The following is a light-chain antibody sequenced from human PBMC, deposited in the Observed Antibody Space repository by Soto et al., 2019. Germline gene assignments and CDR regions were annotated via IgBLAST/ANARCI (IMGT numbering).Light chain of an antibody. CDR1: QSVSSNY. V-gene: IGKV3D-7*01. Sequence: PGEIVTLSCRASQSVSSNYLTWYQQKPGQAPRLLIYGASTRATAIPARFSGSGSGTDFALTISSLQPEDFATYYCQQLNTYPSITFGQGTRLEIK. CDR3: QQLNTYPSIT. J-gene: IGKJ5*01. CDR2: GAS.